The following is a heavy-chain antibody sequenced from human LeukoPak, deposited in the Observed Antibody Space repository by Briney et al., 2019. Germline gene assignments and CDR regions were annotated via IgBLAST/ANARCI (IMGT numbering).Heavy chain of an antibody. V-gene: IGHV4-30-4*08. CDR3: ARDSTVESEFDP. Sequence: PSETLSLTCTVSGGSISSGDYYWSWIRQPPGKGLEWIGYIYYSGSTYYNPSLKSRVTISVDTSKNQFSLKLSSVTAADTAVYYCARDSTVESEFDPWGQGTLVTVSS. CDR1: GGSISSGDYY. CDR2: IYYSGST. J-gene: IGHJ5*02. D-gene: IGHD4-23*01.